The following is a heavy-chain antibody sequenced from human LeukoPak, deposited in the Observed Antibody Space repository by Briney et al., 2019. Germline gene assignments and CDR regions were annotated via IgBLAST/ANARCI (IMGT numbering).Heavy chain of an antibody. V-gene: IGHV4-4*07. CDR2: IYTSGST. CDR3: ARVGPATLKPYYFDY. D-gene: IGHD3/OR15-3a*01. J-gene: IGHJ4*02. CDR1: GGSISSYY. Sequence: PSETLTLTFTVCGGSISSYYWSWIRQPAGKGLEWIWRIYTSGSTNYNPSLKSRVTMSVDTSKNQFSLKLSSVTAADTAVYYCARVGPATLKPYYFDYWGQGTLVTVSS.